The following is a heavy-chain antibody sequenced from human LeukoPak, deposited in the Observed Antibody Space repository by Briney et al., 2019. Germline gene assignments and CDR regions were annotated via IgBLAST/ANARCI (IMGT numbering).Heavy chain of an antibody. CDR2: ISTNGGST. CDR3: VKDRGGSGSYYRGTFDY. D-gene: IGHD3-10*01. Sequence: SGGSLRLSCAASGFTFSTYAMDWVRQAPGKGLEYVSGISTNGGSTYYADSVKGRFTISRDNSKNTLYLQMSSLRAEDTGVYYCVKDRGGSGSYYRGTFDYWGQGTLVTVSS. V-gene: IGHV3-64D*06. CDR1: GFTFSTYA. J-gene: IGHJ4*02.